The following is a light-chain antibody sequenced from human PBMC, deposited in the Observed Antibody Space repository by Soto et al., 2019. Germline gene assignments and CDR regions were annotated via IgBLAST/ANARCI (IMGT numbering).Light chain of an antibody. Sequence: EVVMTQSPATLSVSLGDRATLSCRASQSVSSNLAWYQQKPGQAPRLLIYGASTRATGIPARFSGSGSGTEFTLTISSLQSEDFAVYSCQQYGSSPRTFGQGTKVEIK. CDR2: GAS. CDR1: QSVSSN. V-gene: IGKV3-15*01. CDR3: QQYGSSPRT. J-gene: IGKJ1*01.